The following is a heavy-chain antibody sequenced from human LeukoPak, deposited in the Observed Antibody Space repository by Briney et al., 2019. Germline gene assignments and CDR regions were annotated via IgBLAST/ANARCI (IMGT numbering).Heavy chain of an antibody. J-gene: IGHJ4*02. CDR2: IYTSGIT. D-gene: IGHD1-26*01. Sequence: GGSLRLSCAVSGFTVSSNFMSWVRQAPGKGPEWVSVIYTSGITYYADSVRGGFTISRDNSKNMLYLQMDSLTAEDTAVYYCAREDAGGTYSFDYWGQGTLVTVSS. CDR1: GFTVSSNF. V-gene: IGHV3-66*01. CDR3: AREDAGGTYSFDY.